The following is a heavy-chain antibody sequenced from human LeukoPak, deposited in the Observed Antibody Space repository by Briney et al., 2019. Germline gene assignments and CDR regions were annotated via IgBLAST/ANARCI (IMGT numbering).Heavy chain of an antibody. V-gene: IGHV3-64D*06. CDR3: VPKGTEGY. CDR1: GFTFSSYA. J-gene: IGHJ4*02. CDR2: ISPDGGNT. Sequence: GGPLRLSCSASGFTFSSYAMHWVRQAPGKGLEYVSAISPDGGNTYYADSVKGRFSISRDNSKNTLYLQMSSLRPEDTAVYYCVPKGTEGYWGQGTLVTVSS.